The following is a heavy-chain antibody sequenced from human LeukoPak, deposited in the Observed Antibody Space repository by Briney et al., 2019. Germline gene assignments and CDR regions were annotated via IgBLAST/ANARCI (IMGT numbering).Heavy chain of an antibody. D-gene: IGHD6-19*01. CDR3: ARGGIAMAGSMSLMD. Sequence: GGSLRLSCAASGFTFSSYAMSWVRQAPGKGLEWVANIKQDGSEKNYVDSVKGRFTISRDNAKNSLYMQMNSLRVGDTAVYYCARGGIAMAGSMSLMDWGQGTLVTVSS. CDR2: IKQDGSEK. J-gene: IGHJ4*02. CDR1: GFTFSSYA. V-gene: IGHV3-7*03.